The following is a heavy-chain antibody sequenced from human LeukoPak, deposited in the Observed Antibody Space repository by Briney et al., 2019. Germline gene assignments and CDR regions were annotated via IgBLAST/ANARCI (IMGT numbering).Heavy chain of an antibody. D-gene: IGHD3-3*02. CDR3: ARHIAFHANLDY. CDR1: GGSFSGYY. CDR2: INHSGST. Sequence: SETLSLTCAVYGGSFSGYYWSWIRQPPGKGLEWIGEINHSGSTNYNPSLKSRVTISVDTSKNQFSLKLSSVTAADTAVYYCARHIAFHANLDYWGQGTLVTVSS. V-gene: IGHV4-34*01. J-gene: IGHJ4*02.